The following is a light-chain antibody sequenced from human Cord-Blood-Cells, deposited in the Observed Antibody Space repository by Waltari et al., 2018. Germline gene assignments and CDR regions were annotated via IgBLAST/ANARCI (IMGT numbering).Light chain of an antibody. J-gene: IGLJ3*02. Sequence: QSALPQPASVSVSPGQSITISCTGTSSAVGSYNHVPWYQQHPGKAPKLMIYEVSKRPSGVSNRFSGSKSGNTASLTISGLQAEDEADYYCCSYAGSSTLWVFGGGTKLTVL. CDR1: SSAVGSYNH. CDR2: EVS. V-gene: IGLV2-23*02. CDR3: CSYAGSSTLWV.